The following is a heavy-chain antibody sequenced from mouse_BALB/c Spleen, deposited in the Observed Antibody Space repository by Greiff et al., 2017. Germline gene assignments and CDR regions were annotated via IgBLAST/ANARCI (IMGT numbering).Heavy chain of an antibody. CDR2: IDTSDSYT. CDR1: GYTFTDYW. V-gene: IGHV1-69*01. D-gene: IGHD2-3*01. Sequence: VQLQQPGAELVMPGASVKMSCKASGYTFTDYWMHWVKQRPGQGLEWIGAIDTSDSYTSYNQKFKGKATLTVDESSSTAYMQLSSLTSEDSAVYYCARYDDYDYAMDYWGQGTSVTVSS. CDR3: ARYDDYDYAMDY. J-gene: IGHJ4*01.